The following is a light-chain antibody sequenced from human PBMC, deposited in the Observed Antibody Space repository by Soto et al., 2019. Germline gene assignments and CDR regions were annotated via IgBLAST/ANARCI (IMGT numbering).Light chain of an antibody. CDR1: SSDIGAYDY. V-gene: IGLV2-14*01. J-gene: IGLJ3*02. CDR2: EVS. CDR3: FSYTNKNTQV. Sequence: QSVLTQPASLSGSPGQSITISCTGTSSDIGAYDYVSWYQQYPGKAPKLMIYEVSNRPSGVSHRFSGSKSGNTASLTISGLQAEDEADYYCFSYTNKNTQVFGGGTKVTVL.